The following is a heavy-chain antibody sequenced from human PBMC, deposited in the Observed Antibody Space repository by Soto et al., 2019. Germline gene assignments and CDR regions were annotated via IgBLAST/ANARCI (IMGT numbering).Heavy chain of an antibody. CDR3: AREDPLCPSCHYDAIDI. J-gene: IGHJ3*02. CDR2: ISAYNGNT. Sequence: PSVKVSCKASGYTFTSYGISWVRQAPGQGLEWMGWISAYNGNTNYAQKLQGRVTMTTDTSTSTAYMELRSLRSEDTAVYYCAREDPLCPSCHYDAIDIWGQGTMVTFSS. D-gene: IGHD2-2*01. CDR1: GYTFTSYG. V-gene: IGHV1-18*01.